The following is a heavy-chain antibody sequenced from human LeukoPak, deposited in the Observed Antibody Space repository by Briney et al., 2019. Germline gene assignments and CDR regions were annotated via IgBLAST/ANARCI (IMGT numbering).Heavy chain of an antibody. Sequence: GGSLRLSCAASGFTFSSYGMHWVRQAPGKGLEWVAVISSDGSDKYYADSVKGRFTISRDNSKNTLYLQMNSLRAEDTAVYYCAKGGTGNSGYARVFDYWGQGTLVTVSS. CDR2: ISSDGSDK. D-gene: IGHD5-12*01. CDR3: AKGGTGNSGYARVFDY. CDR1: GFTFSSYG. J-gene: IGHJ4*02. V-gene: IGHV3-30*18.